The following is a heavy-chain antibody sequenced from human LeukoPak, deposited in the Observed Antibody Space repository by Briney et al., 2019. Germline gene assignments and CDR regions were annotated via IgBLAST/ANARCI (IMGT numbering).Heavy chain of an antibody. J-gene: IGHJ4*02. CDR2: ISSSSSYI. V-gene: IGHV3-21*01. CDR3: AREQQLVHGVDY. Sequence: TGGSLRLSCAASGFTFSSYSMNWVRQAPGKGLEWVSSISSSSSYIYYADSVKGRFTISRDNAKNSLYLQMNSLRAEDTAVYYCAREQQLVHGVDYWGQGTLVTVSS. CDR1: GFTFSSYS. D-gene: IGHD6-6*01.